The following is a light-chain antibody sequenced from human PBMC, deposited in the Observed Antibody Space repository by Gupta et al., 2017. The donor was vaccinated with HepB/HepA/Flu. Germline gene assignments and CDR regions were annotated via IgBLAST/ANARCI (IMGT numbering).Light chain of an antibody. V-gene: IGLV3-1*01. J-gene: IGLJ2*01. Sequence: SYLLPPPPSVFVSPGQTASITCSGDKLGDKYACWYQQKPGQSPVLVIYQDSKRPSGIPERFSGSNSGNTATLTISGTQAMDEADYYCQAWDSSTALVFGGGTKLTVL. CDR1: KLGDKY. CDR3: QAWDSSTALV. CDR2: QDS.